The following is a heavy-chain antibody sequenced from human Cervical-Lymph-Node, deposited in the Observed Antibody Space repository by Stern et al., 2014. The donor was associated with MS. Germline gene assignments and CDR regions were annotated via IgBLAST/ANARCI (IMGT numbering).Heavy chain of an antibody. D-gene: IGHD3-10*01. V-gene: IGHV3-30-3*01. Sequence: QVQLVESGGGVVQPGRSLRLSCEATGFNFSSYAMQWVRQAPGKGLEWVAVISYDGSTAYYADSVKGRFTISRDNSKKTLFLQMNSLRPEDTADYYCARDPLWFGEFDWGAMDVWGHGTTVTVSS. CDR1: GFNFSSYA. CDR3: ARDPLWFGEFDWGAMDV. CDR2: ISYDGSTA. J-gene: IGHJ6*02.